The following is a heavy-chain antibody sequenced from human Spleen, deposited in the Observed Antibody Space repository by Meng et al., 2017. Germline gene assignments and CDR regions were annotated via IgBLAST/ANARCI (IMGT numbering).Heavy chain of an antibody. CDR3: AKDRVAGTDYFDS. CDR2: ISGSGGST. V-gene: IGHV3-23*01. Sequence: GESLKISCAASGFTFSSYAMSWVRQAPGKGLEWVSAISGSGGSTYYADSVKGRFTVSRDSSKNTLFLQMDSLRAEDTAVYYCAKDRVAGTDYFDSWGQGTLVTVSS. J-gene: IGHJ4*02. CDR1: GFTFSSYA. D-gene: IGHD6-19*01.